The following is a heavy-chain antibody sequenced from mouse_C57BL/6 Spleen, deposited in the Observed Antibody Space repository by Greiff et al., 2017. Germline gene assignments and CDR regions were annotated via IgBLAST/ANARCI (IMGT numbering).Heavy chain of an antibody. CDR1: GYSITSGYY. Sequence: VQLKESGPGLVKPSQSLSLTCSVTGYSITSGYYWNWIRQFPGNKLEWMGYISYDGSHNYNPSLKNRISITRDTSKNQFFLKLNSVTTEDTATYYCARGELEAWFAYWGQGTLVTVSA. V-gene: IGHV3-6*01. J-gene: IGHJ3*01. CDR2: ISYDGSH. CDR3: ARGELEAWFAY.